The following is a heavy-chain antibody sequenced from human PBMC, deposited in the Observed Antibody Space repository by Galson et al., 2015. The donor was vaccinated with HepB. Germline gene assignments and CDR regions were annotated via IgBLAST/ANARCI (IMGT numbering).Heavy chain of an antibody. D-gene: IGHD6-19*01. CDR3: ARPRDVGSGWTRVEWFFDL. Sequence: SCAASGFNFRRFAMAWVRQAPGRGLQWVSGISGSGLFKNSADSVTGRFAISRDNSKNTLYLQMDGLGAGDTALYFCARPRDVGSGWTRVEWFFDLWGRGTLVTVSS. J-gene: IGHJ2*01. CDR1: GFNFRRFA. V-gene: IGHV3-23*01. CDR2: ISGSGLFK.